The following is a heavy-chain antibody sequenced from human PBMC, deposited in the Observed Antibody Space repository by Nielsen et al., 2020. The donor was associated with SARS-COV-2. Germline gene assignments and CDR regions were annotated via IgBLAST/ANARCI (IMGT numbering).Heavy chain of an antibody. V-gene: IGHV1-46*01. J-gene: IGHJ5*02. D-gene: IGHD4-23*01. CDR3: ARDLPLMSDSGGNTQRWFDP. CDR1: GYTFTTYY. Sequence: ASVKVSCKASGYTFTTYYMHWVRQAPGQGLEWMGIMNPRDGRATYAQKFQGRVTMTRDTSTNTVYMELSSLRSEDTAVYYCARDLPLMSDSGGNTQRWFDPWGQGTLVTVSS. CDR2: MNPRDGRA.